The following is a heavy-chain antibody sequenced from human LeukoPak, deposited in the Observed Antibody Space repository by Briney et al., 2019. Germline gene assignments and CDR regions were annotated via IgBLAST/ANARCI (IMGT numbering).Heavy chain of an antibody. J-gene: IGHJ4*02. Sequence: GGSLRLSCAASGFXFSSYAIHWVRQAPGKGLEWVAVISYDGSNKYYADSVKGRFTISRDNSKNTLYLEMNSLRAEDTAVYYCARAGYSGYDSGGYYFDYWGQGTLVTVSS. CDR1: GFXFSSYA. V-gene: IGHV3-30-3*01. CDR2: ISYDGSNK. D-gene: IGHD5-12*01. CDR3: ARAGYSGYDSGGYYFDY.